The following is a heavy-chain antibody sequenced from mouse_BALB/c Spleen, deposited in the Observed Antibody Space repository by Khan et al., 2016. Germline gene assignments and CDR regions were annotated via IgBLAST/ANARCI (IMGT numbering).Heavy chain of an antibody. CDR1: GFDFSRYW. Sequence: EVKLLESGGGLVQPGGSLKLSCAASGFDFSRYWMSWVRQAPGKGLEWIGEINPDSSTINYKPSLKDKFVFSRDNAKNTLYLQLSKVRSEDSALYFCVSPFTTGVAYWGQGTLVTVSA. D-gene: IGHD1-1*01. CDR3: VSPFTTGVAY. J-gene: IGHJ3*01. V-gene: IGHV4-1*02. CDR2: INPDSSTI.